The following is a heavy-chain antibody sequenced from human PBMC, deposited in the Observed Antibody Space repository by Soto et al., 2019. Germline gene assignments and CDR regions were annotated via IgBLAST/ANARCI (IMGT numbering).Heavy chain of an antibody. CDR2: FYYSGST. J-gene: IGHJ4*02. D-gene: IGHD3-22*01. CDR1: GGSISSSSYY. V-gene: IGHV4-39*07. Sequence: PSETLSLTCTVSGGSISSSSYYWGWIRQPPGKGLEWIGSFYYSGSTYYNPSLKSRVTISVDTSKNLFSLKLSSVTAADTAVYYCARVRGYYDSSGKWYYFDYWGQGTLVTVSS. CDR3: ARVRGYYDSSGKWYYFDY.